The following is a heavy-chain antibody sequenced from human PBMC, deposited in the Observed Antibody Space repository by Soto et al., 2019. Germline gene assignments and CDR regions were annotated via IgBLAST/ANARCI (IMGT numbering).Heavy chain of an antibody. CDR2: IWYDGSNK. Sequence: PGGSLRLSCAASGFTFSSYWMSWVRQAPGKGLEWVAIIWYDGSNKYYADSVKGRFTVSRDSSKNTLYLHMNSLRAEDTAVYYCVRDMQLGRLDSSGQGSLATVS. CDR1: GFTFSSYW. CDR3: VRDMQLGRLDS. D-gene: IGHD3-16*01. J-gene: IGHJ4*02. V-gene: IGHV3-33*08.